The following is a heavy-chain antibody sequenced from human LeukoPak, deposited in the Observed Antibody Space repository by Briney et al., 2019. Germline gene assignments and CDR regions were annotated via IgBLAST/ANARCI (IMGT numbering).Heavy chain of an antibody. CDR2: IGGSGDRV. D-gene: IGHD3-3*02. Sequence: GGSLRLSCEASGFTFKSYAMSWVRQAPGKGLEWVSAIGGSGDRVYYADSVKGRFTISRDNSKKTLFLQMNSLRVEDTAVYYFAKVSGGEHHFWSDFSQDKWFDPWGQGTLVTVSS. V-gene: IGHV3-23*01. J-gene: IGHJ5*02. CDR1: GFTFKSYA. CDR3: AKVSGGEHHFWSDFSQDKWFDP.